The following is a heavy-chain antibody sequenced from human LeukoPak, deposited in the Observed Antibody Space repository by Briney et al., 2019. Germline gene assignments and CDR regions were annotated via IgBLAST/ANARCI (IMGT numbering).Heavy chain of an antibody. CDR1: GFTFSSYS. D-gene: IGHD4-23*01. CDR3: ARDLEYPPRVPVYGGQP. V-gene: IGHV3-23*01. J-gene: IGHJ5*02. Sequence: PGGSLRLSCAASGFTFSSYSMNWVRQAPGKGLEWVSAISASGGSTYYADSVKGRFSISRDNSKNTLYLQMNSLRAEDTAVYYCARDLEYPPRVPVYGGQPWGQGTLVTVSS. CDR2: ISASGGST.